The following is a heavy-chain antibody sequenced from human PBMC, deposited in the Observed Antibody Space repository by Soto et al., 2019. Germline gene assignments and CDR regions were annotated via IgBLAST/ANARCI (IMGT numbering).Heavy chain of an antibody. V-gene: IGHV4-59*08. CDR3: ARHPGSRTFDY. CDR1: GGSTXGYY. Sequence: SETLSLTCTVSGGSTXGYYWSWIRQPPGKGLEWIGYIYYSGSTNYNPSLKSRVTISVDTSKNQFSLKLSSVTAADTAVYYCARHPGSRTFDYWGQGTLVTVSS. J-gene: IGHJ4*02. CDR2: IYYSGST. D-gene: IGHD1-26*01.